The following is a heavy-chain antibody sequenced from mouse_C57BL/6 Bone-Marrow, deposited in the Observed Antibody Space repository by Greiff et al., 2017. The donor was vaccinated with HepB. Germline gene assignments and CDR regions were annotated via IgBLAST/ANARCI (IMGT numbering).Heavy chain of an antibody. D-gene: IGHD2-3*01. Sequence: VKQSCKASGYTFTSYWMHWVKQRPIQGLEWIGNIDPSDSETHYNQKFKDKATLTVDKSSSTAYMQLSSLTSEDSAVYYCAGKVYDGYAYWYFDVWGTGTTVTVSS. V-gene: IGHV1-52*01. J-gene: IGHJ1*03. CDR1: GYTFTSYW. CDR2: IDPSDSET. CDR3: AGKVYDGYAYWYFDV.